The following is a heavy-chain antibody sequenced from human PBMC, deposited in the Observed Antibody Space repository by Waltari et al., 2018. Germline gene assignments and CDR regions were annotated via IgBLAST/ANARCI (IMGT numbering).Heavy chain of an antibody. J-gene: IGHJ4*02. V-gene: IGHV4-4*02. Sequence: QLQLHESGPGLVKPSGTLSLACAVSGDSMSSTYWWSWVRQPPGKGLEWIGQVHRSGRTNSNPSFASRVTVSLDTSTGQFFLRVTSATAADTAVYYWACDRGRGLYFDSWGQGTLVTVSP. D-gene: IGHD2-15*01. CDR3: ACDRGRGLYFDS. CDR1: GDSMSSTYW. CDR2: VHRSGRT.